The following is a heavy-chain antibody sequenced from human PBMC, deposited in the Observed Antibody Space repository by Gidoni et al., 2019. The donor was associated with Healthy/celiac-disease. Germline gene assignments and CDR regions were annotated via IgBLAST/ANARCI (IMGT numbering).Heavy chain of an antibody. CDR3: AKDFEVQGVGSYYYYYMDV. D-gene: IGHD3-10*01. V-gene: IGHV3-30*02. CDR2: IRYDGSNK. Sequence: QVQLVESGGGVVQPGGSLRLSCAASGFTFISYGMHWVRQAPGKGLEWVAFIRYDGSNKYYADSVKGRFTISRDNSKNTLYLQMNSLRAEDTAVYYCAKDFEVQGVGSYYYYYMDVWGKGTTVTVSS. J-gene: IGHJ6*03. CDR1: GFTFISYG.